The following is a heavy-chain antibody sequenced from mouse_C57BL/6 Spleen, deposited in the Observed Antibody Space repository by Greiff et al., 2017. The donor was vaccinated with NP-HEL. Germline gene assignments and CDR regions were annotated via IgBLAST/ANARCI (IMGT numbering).Heavy chain of an antibody. CDR3: ARDYGSSGATDY. CDR2: INPSTGGT. Sequence: EVQLQQSGPELVKPGASVKISCKASGYSFTGYYMNWVKQSPEKSLEWIGEINPSTGGTTYNQKFKAKATLTVDKSSSTAYMQLKSLTSEDSAVYYCARDYGSSGATDYWGQGTSVTVSS. D-gene: IGHD1-1*01. V-gene: IGHV1-42*01. J-gene: IGHJ4*01. CDR1: GYSFTGYY.